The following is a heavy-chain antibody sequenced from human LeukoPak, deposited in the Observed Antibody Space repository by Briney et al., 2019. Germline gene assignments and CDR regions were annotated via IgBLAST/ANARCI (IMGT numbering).Heavy chain of an antibody. J-gene: IGHJ3*02. CDR3: ARLFYGNYGAFDI. CDR2: IIGSAVNT. Sequence: GGSLRLSCGASGLTVSSYAMSWVRQAPGKGLEWVSTIIGSAVNTYYADSVKGRFTISRDDSKNTVYLQMNSLRDDDTAVYYCARLFYGNYGAFDIWGQGTVVTVSS. V-gene: IGHV3-23*01. CDR1: GLTVSSYA. D-gene: IGHD4-11*01.